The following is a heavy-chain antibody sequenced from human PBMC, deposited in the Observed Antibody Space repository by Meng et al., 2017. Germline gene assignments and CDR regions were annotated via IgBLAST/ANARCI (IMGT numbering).Heavy chain of an antibody. J-gene: IGHJ6*02. D-gene: IGHD2-15*01. CDR1: GCTFSSYA. CDR2: IIPIFGTA. V-gene: IGHV1-69*13. CDR3: ARSSPPPVDIVVVVAATLLYYGMDV. Sequence: SSVKVSCKASGCTFSSYAISWVRQAPGQGLEWMGGIIPIFGTANYAQKFQGRVTITADESTSTAYLELSSLRSEDTAVYYCARSSPPPVDIVVVVAATLLYYGMDVWGQGTTVTVSS.